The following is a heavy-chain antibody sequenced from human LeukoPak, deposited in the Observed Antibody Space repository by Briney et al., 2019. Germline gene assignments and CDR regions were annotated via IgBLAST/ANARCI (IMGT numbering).Heavy chain of an antibody. Sequence: GGSLRLPCAASGFTFSSYSMNWVRQAPGKGLEWVSYISSSSSTIYYADSVKGRFTISRDNAKNSLYLQMNSLRAEDTAVYYCAREGHGGNYYDFWSGYSSDAFDIWGQGTMVTVSS. CDR3: AREGHGGNYYDFWSGYSSDAFDI. CDR2: ISSSSSTI. CDR1: GFTFSSYS. D-gene: IGHD3-3*01. V-gene: IGHV3-48*01. J-gene: IGHJ3*02.